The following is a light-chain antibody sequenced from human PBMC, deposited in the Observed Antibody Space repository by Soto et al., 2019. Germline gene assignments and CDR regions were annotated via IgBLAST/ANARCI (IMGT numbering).Light chain of an antibody. J-gene: IGKJ1*01. CDR3: QQYNNWSTT. CDR1: QSVSSN. CDR2: GAS. V-gene: IGKV3-15*01. Sequence: EIVMTQSPATLSVSQGERATLSCRASQSVSSNLAWYQQKPGQAPRLLIYGASTRATGIPARFSGSGSGTEFTLTICSLQSEDFAVYYCQQYNNWSTTFGQGTKV.